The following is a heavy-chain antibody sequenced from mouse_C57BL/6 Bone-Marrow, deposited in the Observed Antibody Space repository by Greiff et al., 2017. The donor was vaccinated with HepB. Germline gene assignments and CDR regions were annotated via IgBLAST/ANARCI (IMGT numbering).Heavy chain of an antibody. Sequence: EVKLVESGGGLVKPGGSLKLSCAASGFTFSDYGMHWVRQAPEKGLEWVAYISSGSSTIYYADTVKGRFTISRDNAKNTLFLQMTSLRSEDTAMYYCARCYYVYWYFDVWGTGTTVTVSS. J-gene: IGHJ1*03. V-gene: IGHV5-17*01. CDR3: ARCYYVYWYFDV. CDR1: GFTFSDYG. D-gene: IGHD1-1*01. CDR2: ISSGSSTI.